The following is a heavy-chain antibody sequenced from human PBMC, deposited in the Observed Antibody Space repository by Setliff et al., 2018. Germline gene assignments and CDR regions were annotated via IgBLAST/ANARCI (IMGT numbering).Heavy chain of an antibody. CDR2: INHSGST. J-gene: IGHJ5*02. D-gene: IGHD3-10*01. V-gene: IGHV4-34*01. CDR1: GGSFSGYY. Sequence: ETLSLTCAVYGGSFSGYYWTWIRQPPGKGLEWIGEINHSGSTNYNPSLKSRVTISVDTSKNQFSLKLSSVTAADTAVYYCARGKGSWVLLRWFDPWGQGTLVTVSS. CDR3: ARGKGSWVLLRWFDP.